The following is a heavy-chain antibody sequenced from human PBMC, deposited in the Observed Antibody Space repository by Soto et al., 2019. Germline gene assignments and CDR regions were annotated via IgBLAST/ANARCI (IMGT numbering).Heavy chain of an antibody. CDR3: AKDDSEYSNYWSAFDY. J-gene: IGHJ4*02. CDR2: ISFDGSIK. V-gene: IGHV3-30*18. D-gene: IGHD4-4*01. Sequence: QVQLLESGGGVVQPGRSLRFSCAASGFTFSQYGMDWVRQARGKGLEWVASISFDGSIKHYSDSVQGRFSISRDNYRDTLSLQMNSLGADDTAMYSCAKDDSEYSNYWSAFDYSGQGALVAVSS. CDR1: GFTFSQYG.